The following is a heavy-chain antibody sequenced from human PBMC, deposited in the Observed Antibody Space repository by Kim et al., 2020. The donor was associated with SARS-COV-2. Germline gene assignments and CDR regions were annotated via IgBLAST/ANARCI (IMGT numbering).Heavy chain of an antibody. J-gene: IGHJ4*02. Sequence: SETLSLTCTVSGGSVSSGSYYWSWIRQPPGKGLEWIGYIYYSGSTNYNPSLKSRVTISVDTSKNQFSLKLSSVTAADTAVYYCARNYGGNSDFDYWGQGTLVTVSS. CDR2: IYYSGST. CDR3: ARNYGGNSDFDY. V-gene: IGHV4-61*01. D-gene: IGHD4-17*01. CDR1: GGSVSSGSYY.